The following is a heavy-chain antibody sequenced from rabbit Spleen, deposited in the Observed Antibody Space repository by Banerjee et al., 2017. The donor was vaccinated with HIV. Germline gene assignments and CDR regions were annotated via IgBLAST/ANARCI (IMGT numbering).Heavy chain of an antibody. CDR1: ASCFSFSINYY. Sequence: QEQLVESGGDLVKPGASLTLTCTASASCFSFSINYYMCWVRQAPGKGLEWIACIVTGSSGSTYYASWAKGRFTISKTSSTTVTLQMTSLTAADTATYFCARDGSGGSYFALWGPGTLVTVS. CDR2: IVTGSSGST. J-gene: IGHJ6*01. V-gene: IGHV1S45*01. CDR3: ARDGSGGSYFAL. D-gene: IGHD8-1*01.